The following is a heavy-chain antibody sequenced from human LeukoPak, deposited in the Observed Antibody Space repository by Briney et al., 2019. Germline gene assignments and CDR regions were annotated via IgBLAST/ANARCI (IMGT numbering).Heavy chain of an antibody. J-gene: IGHJ4*02. Sequence: KSSETLSLTCAVYGGSFSGYYWSWIRQPPGKGLEWIGEINHSGSTNYNPSLKSRVTISVDTSKNQFSLKLSSVTAADTAVYYCARGDTFKGLDYWGQGTLVTVPS. V-gene: IGHV4-34*01. CDR2: INHSGST. CDR1: GGSFSGYY. D-gene: IGHD2-2*02. CDR3: ARGDTFKGLDY.